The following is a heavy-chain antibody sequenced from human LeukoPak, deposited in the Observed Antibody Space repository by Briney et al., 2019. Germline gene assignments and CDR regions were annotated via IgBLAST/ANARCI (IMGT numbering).Heavy chain of an antibody. CDR3: AKDIVGGGDDY. D-gene: IGHD2-21*02. Sequence: PGGSLRLSCAVSGLTFNNYAMSWVRQAPGKGLEWVANIQEDGKKENYVDSVRGRFTISRDNAKNSIYLQMNSLRVEDTAVYYCAKDIVGGGDDYWGQGTLVTVSS. CDR1: GLTFNNYA. CDR2: IQEDGKKE. V-gene: IGHV3-7*01. J-gene: IGHJ4*02.